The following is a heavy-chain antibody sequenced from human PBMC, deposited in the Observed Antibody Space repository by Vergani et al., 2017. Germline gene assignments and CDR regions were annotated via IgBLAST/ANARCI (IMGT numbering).Heavy chain of an antibody. CDR3: ARVHRYYYDSSGWHFDL. Sequence: EVQLLESGGGLVQPGGSLRLSCAASGFTFSSYAMSWVRQAPGKGLEWVSSISSSSSYIYYADSVKGRFTISRDNAKNSLYLQMNSLRAEDTAVYYCARVHRYYYDSSGWHFDLWGRGTLVTVSS. D-gene: IGHD3-22*01. CDR2: ISSSSSYI. V-gene: IGHV3-21*01. CDR1: GFTFSSYA. J-gene: IGHJ2*01.